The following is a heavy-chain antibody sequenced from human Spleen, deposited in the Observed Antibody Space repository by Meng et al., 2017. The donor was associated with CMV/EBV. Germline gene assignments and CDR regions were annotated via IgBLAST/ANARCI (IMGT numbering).Heavy chain of an antibody. J-gene: IGHJ4*02. CDR1: GYTFTSYG. D-gene: IGHD4-23*01. V-gene: IGHV1-18*01. Sequence: ASVKVSCKASGYTFTSYGITWVRQAPGQGLEWLGWISTYNENKYSAQSFQGRVTMTTDTSTSTAYTELRSLRSDDTAVYYCARDGGNSLDYWGQGTLVTVSS. CDR2: ISTYNENK. CDR3: ARDGGNSLDY.